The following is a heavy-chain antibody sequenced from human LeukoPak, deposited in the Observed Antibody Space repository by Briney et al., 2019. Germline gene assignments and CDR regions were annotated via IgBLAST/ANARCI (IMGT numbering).Heavy chain of an antibody. CDR1: GGSISSSSHY. J-gene: IGHJ5*02. CDR2: IYDSGST. Sequence: SETLSHTCTVSGGSISSSSHYWGWIRQPPGKGLEWIGSIYDSGSTYYNPSLKSRVTISVDTSKNQFSLKLTSMTAADTAVYYCARHAWGSSWYYWFDPWGQGTLVTVSS. CDR3: ARHAWGSSWYYWFDP. D-gene: IGHD6-13*01. V-gene: IGHV4-39*01.